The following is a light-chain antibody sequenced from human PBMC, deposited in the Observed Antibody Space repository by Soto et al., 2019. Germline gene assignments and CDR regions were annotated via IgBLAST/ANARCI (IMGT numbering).Light chain of an antibody. CDR2: GAS. CDR3: QQYGNPPPNA. V-gene: IGKV3-20*01. CDR1: QSISSSY. Sequence: EIVLTQSPGTLSLSPGERATLSCRASQSISSSYLAWHQQKPGQAPRVLIYGASSRATGIPDRFSGSGSETDFTLTISRLEPEDFAVYFCQQYGNPPPNAFGQGTKVEI. J-gene: IGKJ2*01.